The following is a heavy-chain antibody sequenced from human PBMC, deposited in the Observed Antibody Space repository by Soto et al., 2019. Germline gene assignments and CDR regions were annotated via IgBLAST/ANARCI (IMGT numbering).Heavy chain of an antibody. CDR1: GFTFSDYY. CDR2: ISSSGSTI. CDR3: VRSPAGYNTHFFDY. J-gene: IGHJ4*02. Sequence: PGGSLRLSCAASGFTFSDYYMSWIRQAPGKGLEWVSYISSSGSTIYYADSVKGRFTISRDNAKNSLYLQMNSLRTEDTAVYYCVRSPAGYNTHFFDYWGQGTLVTVSS. D-gene: IGHD5-12*01. V-gene: IGHV3-11*01.